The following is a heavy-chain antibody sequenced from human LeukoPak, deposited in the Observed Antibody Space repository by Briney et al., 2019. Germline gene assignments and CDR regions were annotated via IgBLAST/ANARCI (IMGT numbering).Heavy chain of an antibody. CDR3: ARETTPRNYYDSSGYSFQH. J-gene: IGHJ1*01. CDR1: GGTFSSYA. Sequence: ASVKVSCKASGGTFSSYAISWVRQAPGQGLEWMGRIIPIFGIANYAQKFQGRGTITSDKSTSTSFMELSSLRSAATAVYYCARETTPRNYYDSSGYSFQHWGQGTLVTVSS. D-gene: IGHD3-22*01. CDR2: IIPIFGIA. V-gene: IGHV1-69*04.